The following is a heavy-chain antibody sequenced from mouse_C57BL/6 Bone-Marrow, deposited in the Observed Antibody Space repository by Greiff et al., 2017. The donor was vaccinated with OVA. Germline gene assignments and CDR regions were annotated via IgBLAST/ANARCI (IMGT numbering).Heavy chain of an antibody. J-gene: IGHJ2*01. CDR3: TRGIRPYFDY. CDR2: ISSGGDYI. Sequence: EVKLMESGEGLVKPGGSLKLSCAASGFTFSSYAMSWVRQTPEKRLEWVAYISSGGDYIYYADTVKGRFTISRDNARNTLYLQMSSLKSEDTAMYYCTRGIRPYFDYWGKGTTLTVSS. D-gene: IGHD1-2*01. V-gene: IGHV5-9-1*02. CDR1: GFTFSSYA.